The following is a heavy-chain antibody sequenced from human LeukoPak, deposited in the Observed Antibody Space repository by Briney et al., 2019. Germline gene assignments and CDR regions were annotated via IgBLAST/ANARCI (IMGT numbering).Heavy chain of an antibody. J-gene: IGHJ4*02. CDR1: GFTFGDYY. V-gene: IGHV3-11*04. D-gene: IGHD1-26*01. CDR3: ARVRGSYCSDY. Sequence: PGGSLRPSCAASGFTFGDYYMSWIRQAPGKGLEGVSYISSSGTTILCGDSVKGRFTISRDNAKNSLYLQMNALRAEDTAVYYCARVRGSYCSDYWGQGTLVTVSS. CDR2: ISSSGTTI.